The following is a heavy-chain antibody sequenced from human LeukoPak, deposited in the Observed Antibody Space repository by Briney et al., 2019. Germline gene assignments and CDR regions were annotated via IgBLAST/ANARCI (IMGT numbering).Heavy chain of an antibody. V-gene: IGHV1-2*02. CDR2: INPNSGGT. D-gene: IGHD1-14*01. CDR3: ARDITGTTSGYCDY. J-gene: IGHJ4*02. CDR1: GYTFTGYY. Sequence: GASVKVSCKASGYTFTGYYMHWVRQAPGQGLEWMGWINPNSGGTNYAQKFQGRVTMTRDTPISTAYMELSRLRSDDTAVYYCARDITGTTSGYCDYWGQGTLVTVSS.